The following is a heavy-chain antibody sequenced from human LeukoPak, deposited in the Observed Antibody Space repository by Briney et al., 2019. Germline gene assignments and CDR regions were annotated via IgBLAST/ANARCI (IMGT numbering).Heavy chain of an antibody. D-gene: IGHD2-2*02. CDR3: AGYCSSTSCYRGFDY. CDR2: IYYSGST. V-gene: IGHV4-30-4*01. Sequence: SETLSLTCTVSGGSISSGDYYWSWIRQPPGKGLEWIGYIYYSGSTYYNPSLKSRVTISVDTSKNQFSLKLSSVTAADTAVYYCAGYCSSTSCYRGFDYWGQGTLVTVSS. J-gene: IGHJ4*02. CDR1: GGSISSGDYY.